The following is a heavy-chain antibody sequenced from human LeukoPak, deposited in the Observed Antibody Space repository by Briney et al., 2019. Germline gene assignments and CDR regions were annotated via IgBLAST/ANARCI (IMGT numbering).Heavy chain of an antibody. CDR1: GFTFSTYG. J-gene: IGHJ4*02. Sequence: GGSLRLSCAASGFTFSTYGMHWVRQAPGKGLERVAFIRYDGSNKYYADSVKGRFTISRDNSKNTVYLQMNSLRAEDTAVYYCAAPGVPAATYYFDYWGQGTLVTVSS. CDR3: AAPGVPAATYYFDY. CDR2: IRYDGSNK. V-gene: IGHV3-30*02. D-gene: IGHD2-2*01.